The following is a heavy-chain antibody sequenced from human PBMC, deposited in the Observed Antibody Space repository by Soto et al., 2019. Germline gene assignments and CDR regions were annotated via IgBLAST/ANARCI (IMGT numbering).Heavy chain of an antibody. Sequence: PSETLSLTCTVSGGSISSSSYYWGWIRQPPGKGLEWIGSIYYSGSTYYNPSLKSRVTISVDTSKNQFSLKLSSVTAADTAVYYCARDLTAECSCGSCYEGDAFDIWGPGTMVTVSS. CDR1: GGSISSSSYY. J-gene: IGHJ3*02. V-gene: IGHV4-39*02. CDR3: ARDLTAECSCGSCYEGDAFDI. CDR2: IYYSGST. D-gene: IGHD2-15*01.